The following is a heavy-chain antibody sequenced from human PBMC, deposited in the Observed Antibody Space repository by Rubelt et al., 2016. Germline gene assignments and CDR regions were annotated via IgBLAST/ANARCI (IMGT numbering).Heavy chain of an antibody. CDR1: GFTFSSYS. J-gene: IGHJ4*02. V-gene: IGHV3-48*02. CDR3: ATQGYCSSTSCYGAY. CDR2: ISSSSSTI. D-gene: IGHD2-2*01. Sequence: EVQLVESGGGLVQPGGSLRLSCAASGFTFSSYSMNWVRQAPGKGLEWVSYISSSSSTINYADSVKCLFTISTDNAKNSLYLQMNSLRDEDTAVYYCATQGYCSSTSCYGAYWGQGTLVTVSS.